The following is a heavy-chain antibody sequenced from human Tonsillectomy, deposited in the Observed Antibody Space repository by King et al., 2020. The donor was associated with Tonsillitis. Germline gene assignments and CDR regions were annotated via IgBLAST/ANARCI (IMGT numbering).Heavy chain of an antibody. J-gene: IGHJ6*03. D-gene: IGHD3-22*01. Sequence: VQLQQWGAGLLKPSETLSLTCAVYGESFSGYYWSWIRHPPGKGLEWIGEINHSGSTNYNPSLKSRVTISVDTSKNQFSLKLSSVTAADTAVYYCARDTYYYDSSGAYYYYYMDVWGKGTTVTVSS. CDR1: GESFSGYY. V-gene: IGHV4-34*01. CDR3: ARDTYYYDSSGAYYYYYMDV. CDR2: INHSGST.